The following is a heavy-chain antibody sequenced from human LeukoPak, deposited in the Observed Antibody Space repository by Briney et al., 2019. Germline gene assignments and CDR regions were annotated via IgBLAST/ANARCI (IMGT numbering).Heavy chain of an antibody. CDR3: STLTSRGLSDS. CDR2: IKSKADGETI. D-gene: IGHD1-20*01. CDR1: GFTFSNSV. V-gene: IGHV3-15*07. Sequence: GRSLRLSCAASGFTFSNSVMHWVRQAPGKGLEWVGRIKSKADGETIDYAAPVKGRFTFSRDDSKNMLYLQMNSLKSEDTAVYYCSTLTSRGLSDSWGQGTLVTVSS. J-gene: IGHJ4*02.